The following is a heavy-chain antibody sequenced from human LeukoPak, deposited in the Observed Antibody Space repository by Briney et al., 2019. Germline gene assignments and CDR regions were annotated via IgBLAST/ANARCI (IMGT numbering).Heavy chain of an antibody. D-gene: IGHD3-9*01. J-gene: IGHJ6*03. V-gene: IGHV1-69*13. Sequence: ASVRVSCKASGGTFSSYAISWVRQAPGQGLEWMGGIIPIFGTANYAQKFQGRVTITADESTSTAYMELSSLRSEVTAVYYCARGYYDILTGPTPYYYYMDVWGKGTTVTASS. CDR1: GGTFSSYA. CDR3: ARGYYDILTGPTPYYYYMDV. CDR2: IIPIFGTA.